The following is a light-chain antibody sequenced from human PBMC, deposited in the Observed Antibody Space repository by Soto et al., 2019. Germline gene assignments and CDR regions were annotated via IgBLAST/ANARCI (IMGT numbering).Light chain of an antibody. J-gene: IGKJ1*01. CDR1: QSVSSSY. Sequence: EVVMRQSPATLSVSPGARATLSCRASQSVSSSYLAWYQQKPGQAPRLLIYGASNRATGIPDRFSGSGSGTDFTLTISRLEPEDFAVYYCQQYGSSGTCGQGTKGDIK. CDR3: QQYGSSGT. V-gene: IGKV3-20*01. CDR2: GAS.